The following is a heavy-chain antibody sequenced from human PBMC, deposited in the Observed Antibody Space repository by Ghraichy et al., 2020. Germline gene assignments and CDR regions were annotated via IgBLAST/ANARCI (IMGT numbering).Heavy chain of an antibody. CDR1: GFTFSSHA. V-gene: IGHV3-23*01. CDR2: ISGSGGST. J-gene: IGHJ4*02. Sequence: GSLRLSCVASGFTFSSHAMSWVRQAPGKGPEWVSVISGSGGSTFYADSVKGRFTISRDNSKNTLYLQMNSLRAEDTAVYYCAKGVISSWYYFDYWGQGTLVTVSS. CDR3: AKGVISSWYYFDY. D-gene: IGHD6-13*01.